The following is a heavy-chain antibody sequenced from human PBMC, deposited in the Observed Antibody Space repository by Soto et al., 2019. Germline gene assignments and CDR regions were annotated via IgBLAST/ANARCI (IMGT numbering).Heavy chain of an antibody. V-gene: IGHV4-34*01. D-gene: IGHD3-10*01. Sequence: SETLSLTCAVYGGSFSGYYWSWIRQPPGKGLEWIGEINHSGSTNYNPSLKSRVTISVDTSKNQFSLKLSSVTAADTAVYYCARASVWWFGEPLYRNRYNWFDPWGQGTLVTVSS. CDR2: INHSGST. CDR1: GGSFSGYY. J-gene: IGHJ5*02. CDR3: ARASVWWFGEPLYRNRYNWFDP.